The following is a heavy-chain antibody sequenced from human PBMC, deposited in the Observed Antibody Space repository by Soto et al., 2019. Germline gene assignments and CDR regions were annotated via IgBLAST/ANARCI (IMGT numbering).Heavy chain of an antibody. J-gene: IGHJ4*02. D-gene: IGHD5-12*01. Sequence: SETLSLTCTVSGGSISSYYWSWIRQPPGKGLEWIGYIYYSGSTNYNPSLKSRVTISVDTSKNQFSLKLSSVTAADTAVYYCARYSGYDIFDYWGQGTLVTSPQ. CDR2: IYYSGST. CDR3: ARYSGYDIFDY. V-gene: IGHV4-59*08. CDR1: GGSISSYY.